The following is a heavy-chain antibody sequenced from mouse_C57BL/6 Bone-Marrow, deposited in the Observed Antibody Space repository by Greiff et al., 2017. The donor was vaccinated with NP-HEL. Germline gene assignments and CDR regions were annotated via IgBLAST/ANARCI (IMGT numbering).Heavy chain of an antibody. CDR3: ARGSHYYGSSLIGY. CDR1: GYTFTSYG. Sequence: QVQLKQSGAELARPGASVKLSCKASGYTFTSYGISWVKQRTGQGLEWIGEIYPRSGNTYYNEKFKGKATLTADKSSSTAYMELRSLTSEDSAVYFCARGSHYYGSSLIGYWGQGTTLTVSS. CDR2: IYPRSGNT. D-gene: IGHD1-1*01. J-gene: IGHJ2*01. V-gene: IGHV1-81*01.